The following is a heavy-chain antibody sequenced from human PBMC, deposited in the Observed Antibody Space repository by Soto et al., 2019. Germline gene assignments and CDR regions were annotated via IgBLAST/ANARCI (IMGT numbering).Heavy chain of an antibody. V-gene: IGHV3-7*01. CDR3: AREQNCTL. Sequence: GGSLRLSCAASGFTFGTVWMTLVRQPPGKGREWVANINQDGSEKYYVDSVKGRFTISRDNAKNSLYLQMNSLRAEDTAVYYSAREQNCTLWGQGTLVTAPQ. CDR2: INQDGSEK. CDR1: GFTFGTVW. J-gene: IGHJ4*02. D-gene: IGHD2-8*01.